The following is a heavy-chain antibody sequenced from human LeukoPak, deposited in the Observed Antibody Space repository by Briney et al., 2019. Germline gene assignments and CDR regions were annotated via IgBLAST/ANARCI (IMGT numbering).Heavy chain of an antibody. CDR3: AKEGGSGWSFFDY. J-gene: IGHJ4*02. CDR2: IWYDGSNK. CDR1: GFTFSSYG. V-gene: IGHV3-33*06. D-gene: IGHD6-19*01. Sequence: GGSLRLSCAASGFTFSSYGMHWVRQAPGKGLEWVAVIWYDGSNKYYADSVKGRFTISRDNSKNTLYLQMNSLRADDTAVYYCAKEGGSGWSFFDYWGQGTLVTVSS.